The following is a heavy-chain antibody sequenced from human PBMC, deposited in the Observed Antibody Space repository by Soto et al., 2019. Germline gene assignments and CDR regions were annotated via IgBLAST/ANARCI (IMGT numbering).Heavy chain of an antibody. D-gene: IGHD1-26*01. V-gene: IGHV3-48*03. CDR3: ARVGVVGARSLDF. CDR1: GFTFSSYE. J-gene: IGHJ4*02. Sequence: EVQLVESGGGLVQTGGSLRLSCAASGFTFSSYEMNWVRQAPGKGLEWVSYISSNGRTIDYADSVKGRFTISRDNAKKSLYLQLNSLRAEDTAVYYCARVGVVGARSLDFWGQGTLVTVSS. CDR2: ISSNGRTI.